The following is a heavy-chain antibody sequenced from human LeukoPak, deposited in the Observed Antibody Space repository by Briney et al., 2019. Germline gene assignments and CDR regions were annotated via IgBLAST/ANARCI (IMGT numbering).Heavy chain of an antibody. J-gene: IGHJ4*02. Sequence: GGSLRLSCAASGFSFSSYSINWVRQAPGKGLEWVSSINTDSVYIYYADSVKGRFTISRDNSKNTLYLQMNSLRAEDTAVYYCAKDVPCCSGGSCYPYYFDYWGQGTLVTVSS. D-gene: IGHD2-15*01. CDR2: INTDSVYI. CDR3: AKDVPCCSGGSCYPYYFDY. V-gene: IGHV3-21*04. CDR1: GFSFSSYS.